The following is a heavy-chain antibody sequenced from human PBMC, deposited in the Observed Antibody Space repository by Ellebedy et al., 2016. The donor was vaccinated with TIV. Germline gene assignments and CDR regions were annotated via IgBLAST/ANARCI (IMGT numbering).Heavy chain of an antibody. V-gene: IGHV3-13*01. CDR3: ARASMGLDY. D-gene: IGHD2/OR15-2a*01. J-gene: IGHJ4*02. Sequence: GESLKISCAASGFTFSSDDMHWVRQPTGKGLEWVSGITSAGDTYYLGSVKGRFTISRENAKNTLYLQMNSLRAGDTAVYYCARASMGLDYWGQGALVTVSS. CDR1: GFTFSSDD. CDR2: ITSAGDT.